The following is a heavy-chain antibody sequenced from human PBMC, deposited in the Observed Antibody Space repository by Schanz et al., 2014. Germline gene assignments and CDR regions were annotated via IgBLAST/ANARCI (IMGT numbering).Heavy chain of an antibody. J-gene: IGHJ4*02. CDR1: GFTFSSYG. CDR2: IRFDGSDK. V-gene: IGHV3-30*02. CDR3: ERFQSPHQPFDY. D-gene: IGHD2-2*01. Sequence: QVQLVESGGGVVQPGGSLRLSCAASGFTFSSYGMHWVRQAPGKGLEWVTFIRFDGSDKYYADSVKGRFSVSRDNAKNSLYLQMNSLRAEDTAVYYCERFQSPHQPFDYWGQGTLVTVSS.